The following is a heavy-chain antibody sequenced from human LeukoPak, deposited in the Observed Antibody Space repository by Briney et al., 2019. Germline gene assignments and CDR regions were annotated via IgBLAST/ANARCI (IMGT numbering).Heavy chain of an antibody. J-gene: IGHJ4*02. CDR1: GFNFGVYG. CDR2: ISYDGSNK. CDR3: ARDQLAYSGYDTLFDY. D-gene: IGHD5-12*01. Sequence: GGSLRLSCAASGFNFGVYGMHWVRQAPGKGLEWVAVISYDGSNKYYADSVKGRFTISRDNSKNTLYLQLNSLRPEDTAVYYCARDQLAYSGYDTLFDYWGQGTLVTVSS. V-gene: IGHV3-30*03.